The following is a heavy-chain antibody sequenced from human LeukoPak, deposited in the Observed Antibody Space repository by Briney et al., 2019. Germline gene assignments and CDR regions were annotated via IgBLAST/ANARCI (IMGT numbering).Heavy chain of an antibody. CDR2: IRFDGSEK. V-gene: IGHV3-30*02. J-gene: IGHJ4*02. CDR1: GFTFSTSV. Sequence: GGSLRLSCAASGFTFSTSVMHWVRQAPGKGLEWLSFIRFDGSEKYYADSVKARFSISRDNSMNTLYLQMNSLRPEDTAVYYCARDLMGIAYRGAFYYWGQGTLVTVSS. D-gene: IGHD6-13*01. CDR3: ARDLMGIAYRGAFYY.